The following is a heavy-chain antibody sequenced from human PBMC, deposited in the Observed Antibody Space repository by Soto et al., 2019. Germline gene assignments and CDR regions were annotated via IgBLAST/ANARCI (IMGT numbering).Heavy chain of an antibody. CDR2: INAGNGNT. J-gene: IGHJ5*02. D-gene: IGHD3-3*01. CDR3: ARGLWYYDFWSGYPDPSQGWFDP. CDR1: GYTFTSYA. Sequence: QVQLVQSGAEVKKPGASVKVSCKASGYTFTSYAMHWVRQAPGQRLEWMGWINAGNGNTKYSQKFQGRVTITRDTSASTAYMELSSLRSEDTAVYYCARGLWYYDFWSGYPDPSQGWFDPWGQGTLVTVSS. V-gene: IGHV1-3*01.